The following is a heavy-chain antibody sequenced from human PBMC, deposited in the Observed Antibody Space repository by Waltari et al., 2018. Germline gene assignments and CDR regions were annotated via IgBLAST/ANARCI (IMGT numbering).Heavy chain of an antibody. CDR1: GGSISSSSYY. Sequence: QLQLQESGPGLVKPSETLSLTCTVSGGSISSSSYYWGWIRQPPGKGLEWIGSIYYSGSTYYNPSLKSRVTISVDTSKNQFSLKLSSVTAADTAVYYCARLVHSSGRYKSYYYYGMDVWGQGTTVTVSS. CDR3: ARLVHSSGRYKSYYYYGMDV. D-gene: IGHD6-25*01. CDR2: IYYSGST. J-gene: IGHJ6*02. V-gene: IGHV4-39*01.